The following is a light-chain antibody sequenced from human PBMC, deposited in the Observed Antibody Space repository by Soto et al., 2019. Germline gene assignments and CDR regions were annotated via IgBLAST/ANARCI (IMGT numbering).Light chain of an antibody. CDR2: DAS. CDR1: QSVSSY. J-gene: IGKJ5*01. CDR3: QQSSNWLSIT. Sequence: EIVLTQSPATLSLSPGERATLSCRASQSVSSYLAWCQQKPGQAPRLLIYDASNRATGIPARFSGSGSGTDSTLTISSLEPEDFAVYYCQQSSNWLSITFGQGTRLEIK. V-gene: IGKV3-11*01.